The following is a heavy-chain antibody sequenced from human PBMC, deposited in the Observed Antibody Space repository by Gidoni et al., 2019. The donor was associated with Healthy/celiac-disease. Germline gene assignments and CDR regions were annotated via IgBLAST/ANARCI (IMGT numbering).Heavy chain of an antibody. CDR1: GFTVSSHY. CDR2: SYSGGST. CDR3: ARDRVDCSSTSCYELGMDV. J-gene: IGHJ6*02. D-gene: IGHD2-2*01. V-gene: IGHV3-66*01. Sequence: EVQLVESGGGLVQHGGSLRLSCAASGFTVSSHYMSWVRQAPGKGLEWVSVSYSGGSTYYADSVKGRFTISRDNSKNTLYLQMNSLRAEDTAVYYCARDRVDCSSTSCYELGMDVWGQGTTVTVSS.